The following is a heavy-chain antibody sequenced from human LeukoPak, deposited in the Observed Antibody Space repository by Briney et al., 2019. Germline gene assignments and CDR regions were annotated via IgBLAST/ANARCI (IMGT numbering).Heavy chain of an antibody. J-gene: IGHJ4*02. CDR3: TRTFLSGDGYKVGYFDY. Sequence: EGSLRLSCAASGLTVSSNYMRCVRQAPGKGLEWVSLIYSSGSTYYADSVKGRFTISRDNSKNTLFLQMNSLTAEDTAMYYCTRTFLSGDGYKVGYFDYWGQGTLVTVSS. CDR2: IYSSGST. V-gene: IGHV3-53*01. CDR1: GLTVSSNY. D-gene: IGHD5-24*01.